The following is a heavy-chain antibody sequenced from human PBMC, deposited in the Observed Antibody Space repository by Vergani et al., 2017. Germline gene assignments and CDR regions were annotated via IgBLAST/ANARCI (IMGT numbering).Heavy chain of an antibody. J-gene: IGHJ4*02. Sequence: EVQLVESGGGLVQPGGSLRLSCAASGFTFSSYWMHWVRQAPGKGLVWVSRINSDGSSTSYADSVKGRFTISRDNAKNTLYLQMNSLRAEDTAVYYCARYPLGTVTTGGFDYWGQGTLVTVSS. CDR1: GFTFSSYW. CDR3: ARYPLGTVTTGGFDY. D-gene: IGHD4-17*01. V-gene: IGHV3-74*01. CDR2: INSDGSST.